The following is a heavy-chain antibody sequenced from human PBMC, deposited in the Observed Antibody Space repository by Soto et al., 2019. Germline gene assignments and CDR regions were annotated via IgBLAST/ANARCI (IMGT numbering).Heavy chain of an antibody. CDR3: ARDLGWAFDS. CDR1: GFTFSTFS. J-gene: IGHJ4*02. Sequence: EVQLVESGGGSVQPGGSLRLSCAASGFTFSTFSMNWVRQAPGRGLEWISYIRGGGRPISYADSVKGRFTISRDNAKNSLYLQMDSLTDEDTAVYYCARDLGWAFDSWGQATLVTVSS. D-gene: IGHD6-19*01. V-gene: IGHV3-48*02. CDR2: IRGGGRPI.